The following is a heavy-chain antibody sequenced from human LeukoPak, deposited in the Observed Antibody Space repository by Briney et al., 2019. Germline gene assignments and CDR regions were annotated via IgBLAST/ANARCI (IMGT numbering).Heavy chain of an antibody. CDR1: GFTVSSNY. CDR3: ARAPGVRYYYYMDV. CDR2: IYKNAIT. D-gene: IGHD2-8*01. J-gene: IGHJ6*03. Sequence: GGSLRLSCAASGFTVSSNYMTWVRQAPGKGLEWVSVIYKNAITYYADTVKGRFTISRDNVKNSLYLQMNSLRAEDTALYYCARAPGVRYYYYMDVWGKGTTVTVSS. V-gene: IGHV3-53*01.